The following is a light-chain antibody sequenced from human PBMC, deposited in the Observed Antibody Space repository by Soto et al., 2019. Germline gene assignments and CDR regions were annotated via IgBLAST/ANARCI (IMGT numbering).Light chain of an antibody. CDR3: QVWGTSSDHYV. J-gene: IGLJ1*01. CDR1: RIGRKS. Sequence: SYELTQPPSESVAPGETASISCGGDRIGRKSVHWYQQKPGQAPVLVMYYDNDRPSEIPERFSGFNSGNTATLDISGVEAGNEADYYCQVWGTSSDHYVFGPGTKLTVL. CDR2: YDN. V-gene: IGLV3-21*04.